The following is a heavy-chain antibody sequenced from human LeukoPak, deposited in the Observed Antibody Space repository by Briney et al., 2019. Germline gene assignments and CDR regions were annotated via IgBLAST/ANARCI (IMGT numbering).Heavy chain of an antibody. D-gene: IGHD2-8*02. Sequence: SETLSLTCTVSGGPISNGNYCWSRTPPRTLMGVNGIISNCGSTNYPPSLKSRVTISGDTSKNQFSLKISSVTAADTAVYYCARLVQDTVLLFDYWGQGALVTVSS. CDR3: ARLVQDTVLLFDY. J-gene: IGHJ4*02. CDR1: GGPISNGN. V-gene: IGHV4-59*13. CDR2: ISNCGST.